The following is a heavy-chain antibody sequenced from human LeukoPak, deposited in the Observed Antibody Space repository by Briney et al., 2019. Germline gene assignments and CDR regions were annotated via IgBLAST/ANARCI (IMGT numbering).Heavy chain of an antibody. CDR1: GFTFSSYA. J-gene: IGHJ6*02. CDR2: ISSLSSYI. D-gene: IGHD2/OR15-2a*01. V-gene: IGHV3-21*06. CDR3: TKVNSDLNGMDV. Sequence: GGSLRLSCAASGFTFSSYAMSWVRQAPGKGLEWVSSISSLSSYIYYADSVKGRFTISRDNAKNSLYLQMNSLRAEDTAVYYCTKVNSDLNGMDVWGQGTTVTVSS.